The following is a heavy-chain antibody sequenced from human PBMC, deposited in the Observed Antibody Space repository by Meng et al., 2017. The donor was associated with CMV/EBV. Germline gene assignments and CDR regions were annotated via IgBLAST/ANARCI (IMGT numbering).Heavy chain of an antibody. V-gene: IGHV3-23*01. J-gene: IGHJ6*02. Sequence: GESLKISCAASGFTFSSYAMSWVRQAPGKGLEWVSAISGSGGSTYYADSVKGRSTISRDNSKNTLYLQMNSLRAEDTAVYYCAKWFWSGDDYYGMDVWGQGTTVTVSS. D-gene: IGHD3-3*01. CDR1: GFTFSSYA. CDR2: ISGSGGST. CDR3: AKWFWSGDDYYGMDV.